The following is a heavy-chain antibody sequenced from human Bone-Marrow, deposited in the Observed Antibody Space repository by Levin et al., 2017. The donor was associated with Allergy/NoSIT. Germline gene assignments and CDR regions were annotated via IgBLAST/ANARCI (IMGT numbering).Heavy chain of an antibody. CDR1: GGSVSSGSYF. D-gene: IGHD5-12*01. CDR2: ISDSGSS. J-gene: IGHJ6*02. V-gene: IGHV4-61*01. CDR3: ESQAYSGYDSHYYYGMDV. Sequence: PSETLSLTCIVSGGSVSSGSYFWSWIRQPPGKGLEWIGFISDSGSSNYNPSLKSRVTISIDTSKNPFSLNLTSVTAADPSVFYCESQAYSGYDSHYYYGMDVRGQGTTVAVS.